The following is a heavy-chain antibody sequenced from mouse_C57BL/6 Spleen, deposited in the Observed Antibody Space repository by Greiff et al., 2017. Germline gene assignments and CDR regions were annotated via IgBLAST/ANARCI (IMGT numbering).Heavy chain of an antibody. D-gene: IGHD2-5*01. CDR1: GYTFTSYW. V-gene: IGHV1-69*01. Sequence: QVQLQQPGAELVMPGASVKLSCKASGYTFTSYWMHWVKQRPGQGLEWIGEIDPSDSYTNYNQKFKGKSTLTVDKSSSTAYMQLSSLTSEDSAVYYCARDYSNSDFDYWGQGTTLTVSS. J-gene: IGHJ2*01. CDR3: ARDYSNSDFDY. CDR2: IDPSDSYT.